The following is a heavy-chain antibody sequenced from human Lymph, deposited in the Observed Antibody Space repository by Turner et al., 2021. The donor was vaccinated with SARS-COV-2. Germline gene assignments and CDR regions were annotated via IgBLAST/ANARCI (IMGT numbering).Heavy chain of an antibody. V-gene: IGHV1-8*02. Sequence: QVQLVQSGAEVKKPGASVKVPCKAPGYTFTGYDINGVRQAPGQGLEWRGWMNPNSGNTGYAQKFQGRVTMTRNTSISTAYMELSSLRSEDTAVYDCARGRDSGGGMDVWGQGTTVTVSS. CDR2: MNPNSGNT. CDR3: ARGRDSGGGMDV. D-gene: IGHD1-26*01. J-gene: IGHJ6*02. CDR1: GYTFTGYD.